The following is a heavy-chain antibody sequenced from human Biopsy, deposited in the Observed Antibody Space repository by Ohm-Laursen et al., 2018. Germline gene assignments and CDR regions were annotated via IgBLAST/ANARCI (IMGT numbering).Heavy chain of an antibody. V-gene: IGHV1-69*17. CDR1: GGTFSNYA. Sequence: SSVKVSCKASGGTFSNYAISWVRQAPGEGLEWMGGIIAVFGLVNYAPKFQGRVSITADKSTTTAYMELSNLKSEDTAVYYCASPFQYYDSWGGYPPFDHWGQGTLVTVSS. J-gene: IGHJ4*02. CDR2: IIAVFGLV. D-gene: IGHD3-3*01. CDR3: ASPFQYYDSWGGYPPFDH.